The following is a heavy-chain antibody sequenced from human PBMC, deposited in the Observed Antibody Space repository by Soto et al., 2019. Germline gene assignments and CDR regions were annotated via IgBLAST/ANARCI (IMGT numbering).Heavy chain of an antibody. CDR2: IGTAGDT. D-gene: IGHD2-15*01. Sequence: LXLSWDASGFTFSSFDMHWISQPTGKGLEWVSTIGTAGDTYYAVSVKGSFTICRDNAKNSLSLQMNSLRAGDTAVYFCARGQEVGAHFFDSWGQGTQVTGSS. J-gene: IGHJ4*02. V-gene: IGHV3-13*01. CDR3: ARGQEVGAHFFDS. CDR1: GFTFSSFD.